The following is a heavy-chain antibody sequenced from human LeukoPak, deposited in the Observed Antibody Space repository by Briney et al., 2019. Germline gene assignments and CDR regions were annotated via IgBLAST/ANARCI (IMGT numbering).Heavy chain of an antibody. V-gene: IGHV3-30*04. Sequence: PGRSLRLSCAASGFTFSSYAMHWVRQAPGKGLEWVAVISYDGSNKYYADSVKGRFTISRDNSKNTPYLQMNSLRAEDTAVYYCAREMTTVVTGHCYGMDVWGQGTTVTVSS. CDR1: GFTFSSYA. D-gene: IGHD4-23*01. CDR2: ISYDGSNK. CDR3: AREMTTVVTGHCYGMDV. J-gene: IGHJ6*02.